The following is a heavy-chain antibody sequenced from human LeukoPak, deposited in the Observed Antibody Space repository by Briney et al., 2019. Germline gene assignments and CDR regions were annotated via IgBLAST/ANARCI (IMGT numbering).Heavy chain of an antibody. CDR2: IYPGDSDT. V-gene: IGHV5-51*01. Sequence: GESLQISGKSSGYSFTNNWIGGVRQMPGKGLGWLGIIYPGDSDTRYSPSFQGQVTISADKSISTAYLQWSSLKASDTAMYYCARDAYSSGWSFDPWGQGTLVTVSS. D-gene: IGHD6-19*01. CDR1: GYSFTNNW. CDR3: ARDAYSSGWSFDP. J-gene: IGHJ5*02.